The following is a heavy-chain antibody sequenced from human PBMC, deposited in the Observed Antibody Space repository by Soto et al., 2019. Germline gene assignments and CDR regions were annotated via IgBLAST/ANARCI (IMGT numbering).Heavy chain of an antibody. CDR2: IYYSGST. Sequence: SETLSLTCSVSGASVSSGSHYWSWIRQSPGKGLEWIGFIYYSGSTNYNPSLKSRVTISVDTSKNQFSLKVSSVTAADTAVYYCAREAVHDAFDIGGKGTMVPVPS. V-gene: IGHV4-61*01. J-gene: IGHJ3*02. CDR3: AREAVHDAFDI. CDR1: GASVSSGSHY. D-gene: IGHD6-25*01.